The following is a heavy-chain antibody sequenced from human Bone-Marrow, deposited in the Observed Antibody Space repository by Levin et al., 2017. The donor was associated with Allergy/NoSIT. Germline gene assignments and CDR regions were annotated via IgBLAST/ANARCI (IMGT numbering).Heavy chain of an antibody. Sequence: PGGSLRLCCAASGFTFSTYALTWVRQAPGKGLEWVSSISGSGGSTYYADSVKGRFTISRDNSKNTMYLQMNSLRADDTAVYYCARDGGPSYDFWSDYWGQGTLVTVSS. CDR3: ARDGGPSYDFWSDY. D-gene: IGHD3-3*01. J-gene: IGHJ4*02. CDR2: ISGSGGST. V-gene: IGHV3-23*01. CDR1: GFTFSTYA.